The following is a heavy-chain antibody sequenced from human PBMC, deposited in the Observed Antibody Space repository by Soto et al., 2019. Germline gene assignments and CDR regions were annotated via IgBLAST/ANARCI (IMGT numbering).Heavy chain of an antibody. V-gene: IGHV4-59*01. J-gene: IGHJ4*02. CDR1: GGSISGSY. Sequence: DTLSLTCSVSGGSISGSYWSWIRQSPGKGLEWLGYVYYTGSTNYSPSLRSRVSISVDTSKNEFSLRLSSVTAADTAVYFCARSVAVPGAHIDYWGQGTQVTVSS. CDR2: VYYTGST. CDR3: ARSVAVPGAHIDY. D-gene: IGHD6-19*01.